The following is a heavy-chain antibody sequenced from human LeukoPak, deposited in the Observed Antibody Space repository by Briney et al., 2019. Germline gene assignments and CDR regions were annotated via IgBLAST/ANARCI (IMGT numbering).Heavy chain of an antibody. CDR1: GFTFSSYA. J-gene: IGHJ4*02. CDR3: ARGDYGDYLRPFDY. D-gene: IGHD4-17*01. Sequence: PGGSLRLSCAASGFTFSSYAMHWVRQAPGKGLEWVAVISYDGSNKYYADSVKGRFTISRDNSKNTLYLQMNSLRAEDTAVYYCARGDYGDYLRPFDYWGQGTLVTVSS. V-gene: IGHV3-30-3*01. CDR2: ISYDGSNK.